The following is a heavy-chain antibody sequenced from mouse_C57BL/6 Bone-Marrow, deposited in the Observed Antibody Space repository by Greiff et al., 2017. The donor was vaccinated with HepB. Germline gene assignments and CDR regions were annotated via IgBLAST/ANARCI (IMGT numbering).Heavy chain of an antibody. Sequence: DVQLQESGPGLVKPSQSLSLTCSVTGYSITSGYYWNWIRQFPGNKLEWMGYISYDGSNNYNPSLKNRISITRDTSKNQFFLKLNSVTTEDTATYYCARDDPKGFAYWGQGTLVTVSA. CDR2: ISYDGSN. J-gene: IGHJ3*01. CDR1: GYSITSGYY. CDR3: ARDDPKGFAY. V-gene: IGHV3-6*01.